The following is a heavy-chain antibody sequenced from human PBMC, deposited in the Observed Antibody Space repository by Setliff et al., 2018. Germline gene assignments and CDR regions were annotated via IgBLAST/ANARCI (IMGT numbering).Heavy chain of an antibody. Sequence: SETLSLTCTVPGGSISSSSYYWGWIRQPPGKGLEWIGIIYYSGSTYYNPSLKSRVTISVDKSKNQFSLMLSSVTAADTAVYYCARQHQQVRGSTAYYYYCMDVWGRGTTVTVSS. CDR2: IYYSGST. CDR3: ARQHQQVRGSTAYYYYCMDV. J-gene: IGHJ6*02. V-gene: IGHV4-39*07. CDR1: GGSISSSSYY. D-gene: IGHD1-26*01.